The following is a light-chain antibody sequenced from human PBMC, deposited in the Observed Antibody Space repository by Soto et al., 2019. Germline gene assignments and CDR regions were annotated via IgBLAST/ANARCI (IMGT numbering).Light chain of an antibody. V-gene: IGLV4-69*01. CDR2: LNSDGSH. Sequence: QLGLTQSPSASASLGASVKLTCTLSSGHSSYAIAWHQQQPEKGPRYLMKLNSDGSHSKGDGIPDRFSGSSSGAERYLTIASLQSEDEADYYCQTWGTGLLVFGGGTKLTVL. CDR3: QTWGTGLLV. J-gene: IGLJ3*02. CDR1: SGHSSYA.